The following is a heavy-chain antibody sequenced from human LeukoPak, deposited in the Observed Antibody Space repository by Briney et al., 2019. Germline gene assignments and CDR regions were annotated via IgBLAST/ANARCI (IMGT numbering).Heavy chain of an antibody. V-gene: IGHV3-21*01. J-gene: IGHJ4*02. D-gene: IGHD1-26*01. Sequence: GGSLRLSCAASGFTFSSYSMNWVRQAPGKGLEWVSSIRGSSSYIYYADSVKGRFSISRDNAKNSLYLQMNSLRAEDTAVYYCARDLLGWELHYFDYWGQGTLVTVSS. CDR3: ARDLLGWELHYFDY. CDR1: GFTFSSYS. CDR2: IRGSSSYI.